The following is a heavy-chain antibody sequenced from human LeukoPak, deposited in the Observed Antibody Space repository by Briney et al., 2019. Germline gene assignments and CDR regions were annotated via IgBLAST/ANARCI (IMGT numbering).Heavy chain of an antibody. CDR3: ARGSGWYLP. Sequence: SETLSLTCTVAGGSISSYSWSWIRQPPGKGLEWIGYIYYSGSTNYNPSLRSRVTISVDTSKNQFSLKLSSVTAADTAVYYCARGSGWYLPWGQGTLVTVSA. D-gene: IGHD6-19*01. V-gene: IGHV4-59*01. CDR1: GGSISSYS. J-gene: IGHJ5*02. CDR2: IYYSGST.